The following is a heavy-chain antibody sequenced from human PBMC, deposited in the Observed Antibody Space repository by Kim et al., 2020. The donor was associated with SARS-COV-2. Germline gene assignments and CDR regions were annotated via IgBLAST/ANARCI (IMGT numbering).Heavy chain of an antibody. CDR2: IKQDGSEK. CDR3: ARGSGFGELGYGMDV. J-gene: IGHJ6*02. Sequence: GGSLRLFCAASGFTFSSYWMSWVRQAPGKGLEWVANIKQDGSEKYYVDSVKGRFTISRDNAKNSLYLQMNSLRAEDTAVYYCARGSGFGELGYGMDVWGQGTTVTVSS. CDR1: GFTFSSYW. V-gene: IGHV3-7*01. D-gene: IGHD3-10*01.